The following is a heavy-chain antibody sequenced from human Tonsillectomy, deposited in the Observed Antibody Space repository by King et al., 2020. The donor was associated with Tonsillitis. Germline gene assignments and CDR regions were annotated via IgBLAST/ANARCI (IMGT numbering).Heavy chain of an antibody. D-gene: IGHD1-1*01. V-gene: IGHV4-34*01. CDR3: ARNIQLWVTN. J-gene: IGHJ4*02. Sequence: VQLQQWGAGLLKPSETLSLTCAVYGESFSTYYWTWIRQPPGKGLEWIGEINHSGSTNYNPSLKSRVTISIDTSKNQFSLKLNSVTAADTAVYYCARNIQLWVTNWGQGTLVTVSA. CDR1: GESFSTYY. CDR2: INHSGST.